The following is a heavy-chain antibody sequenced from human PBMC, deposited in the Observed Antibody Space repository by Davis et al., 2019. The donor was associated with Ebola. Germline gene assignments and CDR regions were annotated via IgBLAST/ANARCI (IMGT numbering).Heavy chain of an antibody. D-gene: IGHD1-20*01. J-gene: IGHJ3*02. Sequence: KVSCKGSGYTFTSYRIGWARQMPGKGLEWMGIIYPGDSDTRYSPSFQGQVTISADKSISTAYLQWSSLKASDTAMYYCARLNNWRFDFRGSDPFDIWGQGTMVTVSS. CDR1: GYTFTSYR. CDR3: ARLNNWRFDFRGSDPFDI. V-gene: IGHV5-51*01. CDR2: IYPGDSDT.